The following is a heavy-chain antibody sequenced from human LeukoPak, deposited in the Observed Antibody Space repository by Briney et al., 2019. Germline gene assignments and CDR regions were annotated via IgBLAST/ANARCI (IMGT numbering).Heavy chain of an antibody. V-gene: IGHV3-30*18. CDR3: AKDLWFGELPVGYFDY. CDR1: GFTFSSYG. D-gene: IGHD3-10*01. J-gene: IGHJ4*02. Sequence: GGSLRLSCAASGFTFSSYGMHWVRQAPGKGLEWVAVIPYDGSNKYYADSVKGRFTISRDNSKNTLYLQMNSLRAEDTAVYYCAKDLWFGELPVGYFDYWGQGTLVTVSS. CDR2: IPYDGSNK.